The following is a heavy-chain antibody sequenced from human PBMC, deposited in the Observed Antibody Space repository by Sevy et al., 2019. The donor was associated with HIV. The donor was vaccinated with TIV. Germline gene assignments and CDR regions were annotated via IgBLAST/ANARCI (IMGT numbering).Heavy chain of an antibody. CDR1: GYNFTSHW. CDR2: IYPEDSET. J-gene: IGHJ4*02. V-gene: IGHV5-51*01. D-gene: IGHD3-22*01. Sequence: GESLKISCQGSGYNFTSHWIGWVPHMPGKGLEWMGIIYPEDSETRYSPSFQGQVTFSADKSISTAYLQWSSLKASDTAMYYCATSRSGYFDSSGYYIYWGQGTLVTVSS. CDR3: ATSRSGYFDSSGYYIY.